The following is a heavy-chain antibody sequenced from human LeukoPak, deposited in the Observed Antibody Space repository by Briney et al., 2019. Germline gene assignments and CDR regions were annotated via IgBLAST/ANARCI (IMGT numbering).Heavy chain of an antibody. J-gene: IGHJ3*02. Sequence: QPGGSLRLSCAASGFTFSSYGMHWVRQAPGKGLEWVAFIRYDGSSKYYADSVKGRFTISRDNSKNTLYLQMNSLRAEDTAVYYCAKEGYSGSDGGDAFDIWGQGTMVTVSS. V-gene: IGHV3-30*02. D-gene: IGHD1-26*01. CDR1: GFTFSSYG. CDR3: AKEGYSGSDGGDAFDI. CDR2: IRYDGSSK.